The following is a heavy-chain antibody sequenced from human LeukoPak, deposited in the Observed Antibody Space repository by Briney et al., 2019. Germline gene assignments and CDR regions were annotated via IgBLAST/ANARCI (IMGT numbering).Heavy chain of an antibody. CDR2: IYSSGST. D-gene: IGHD3-22*01. Sequence: SQTLSLTCTVSGGSISSGGYYWSWIRQHPGKGLEWIGYIYSSGSTYYNPSLKSRVTISVDASKNQFSLKLSSVTAADTAVYYCARDWWDSSGYYYDWGQGTLVTVSS. CDR1: GGSISSGGYY. CDR3: ARDWWDSSGYYYD. J-gene: IGHJ4*02. V-gene: IGHV4-31*03.